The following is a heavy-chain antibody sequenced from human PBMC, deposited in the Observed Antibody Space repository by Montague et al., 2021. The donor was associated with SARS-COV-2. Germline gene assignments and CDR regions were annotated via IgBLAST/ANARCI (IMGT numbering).Heavy chain of an antibody. D-gene: IGHD6-25*01. CDR3: VRERAAALDS. CDR2: TRNKINGYDT. CDR1: GFTVSDYY. V-gene: IGHV3-72*01. Sequence: SLRLSCAVSGFTVSDYYMDWVRQAPGKGLEWVGRTRNKINGYDTEYAASVKGRVIISRDESQNSLYLQINSLRTEDTGVYYCVRERAAALDSWGQGTLVTVSS. J-gene: IGHJ4*02.